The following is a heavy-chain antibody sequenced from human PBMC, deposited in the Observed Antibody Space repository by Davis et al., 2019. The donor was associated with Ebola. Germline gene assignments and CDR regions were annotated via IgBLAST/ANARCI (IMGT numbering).Heavy chain of an antibody. CDR1: GYSISSGYY. CDR3: AREKVSGWYYFDY. V-gene: IGHV4-38-2*02. CDR2: IYHSGST. Sequence: MPSETLSLTCTVSGYSISSGYYWGWIRQPPGKGLEWIGSIYHSGSTYYNPSLKSRVTISVDTSKNQFSLKLSSVTAADTAVYYCAREKVSGWYYFDYWGQGTLVTVSS. J-gene: IGHJ4*02. D-gene: IGHD6-19*01.